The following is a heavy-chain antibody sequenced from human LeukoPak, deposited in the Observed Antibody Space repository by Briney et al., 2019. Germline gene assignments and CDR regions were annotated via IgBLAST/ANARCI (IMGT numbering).Heavy chain of an antibody. CDR3: AKTLSGSYRGENWFDP. Sequence: GGSLRLSCADSGFTFRSYAMSWVRQAPGKGLEWVSAISGSGGSTYYADSVKGRFTISRDNSRNTLYLQMNSLRAEDTAVYYCAKTLSGSYRGENWFDPWGQGTLVTVSS. CDR2: ISGSGGST. D-gene: IGHD3-16*02. CDR1: GFTFRSYA. V-gene: IGHV3-23*01. J-gene: IGHJ5*02.